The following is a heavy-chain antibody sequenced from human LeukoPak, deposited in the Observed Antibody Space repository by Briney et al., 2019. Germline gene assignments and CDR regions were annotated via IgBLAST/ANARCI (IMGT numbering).Heavy chain of an antibody. CDR2: IYPGDSDT. CDR3: ARQAVPAAIWFDP. D-gene: IGHD2-2*01. J-gene: IGHJ5*02. CDR1: GYSFTSYW. V-gene: IGHV5-51*01. Sequence: GESLKISCKGSGYSFTSYWIGWVRQMPGKGLEWMGIIYPGDSDTRYSPSFQGQVTISADKSISTAYLQWSSLKASDTAVYYCARQAVPAAIWFDPWGQGTLVTVSS.